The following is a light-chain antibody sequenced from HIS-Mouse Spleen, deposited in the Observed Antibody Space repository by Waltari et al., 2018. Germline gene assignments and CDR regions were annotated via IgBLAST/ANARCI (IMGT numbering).Light chain of an antibody. J-gene: IGLJ2*01. V-gene: IGLV3-10*01. CDR2: EDS. CDR3: YSTDSSGNHRV. CDR1: ALPKKY. Sequence: SYELTQPPSVSVSPGQTVRITCPGDALPKKYAYWYQQKSGQAPVLGIYEDSKRPSGIPERFSGSSSGTMATLTISGAQVEDEADYYCYSTDSSGNHRVFGGGTKLTVL.